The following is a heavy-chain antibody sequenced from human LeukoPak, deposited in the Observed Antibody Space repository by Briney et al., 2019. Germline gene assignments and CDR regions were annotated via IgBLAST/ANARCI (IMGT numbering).Heavy chain of an antibody. CDR2: ISHDGSNK. CDR3: ASGEWELLEYFQH. CDR1: GFTFSSYA. V-gene: IGHV3-30-3*01. D-gene: IGHD1-26*01. Sequence: PGRSLRLSCAASGFTFSSYAMHWVRQAPGKGLEWVAVISHDGSNKYYADSVKGRFTISRDNSKNTLYLQMNSLRAEDTAVYYCASGEWELLEYFQHWGQGTLVTVSS. J-gene: IGHJ1*01.